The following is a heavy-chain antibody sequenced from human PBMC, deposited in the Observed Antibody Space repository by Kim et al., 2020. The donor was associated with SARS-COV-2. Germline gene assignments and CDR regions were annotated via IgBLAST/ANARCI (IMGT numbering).Heavy chain of an antibody. Sequence: GGSLRLSCAASGFSFSSYWMAWVRQAPGTGLEWLANIKQDGSDKYYMDSLRGRFIVSRDNAKNLLYLQMNSLRAADTAMYYCARDDGYKSIDYWGQGTL. J-gene: IGHJ4*02. V-gene: IGHV3-7*01. D-gene: IGHD5-12*01. CDR2: IKQDGSDK. CDR3: ARDDGYKSIDY. CDR1: GFSFSSYW.